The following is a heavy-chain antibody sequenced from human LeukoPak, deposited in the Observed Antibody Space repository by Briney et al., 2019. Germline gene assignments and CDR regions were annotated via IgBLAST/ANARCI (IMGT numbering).Heavy chain of an antibody. CDR3: ARRYDFWDY. CDR1: GFTFSTYE. Sequence: GGSLRLSCAASGFTFSTYEMNWVRQSPGKGLEWVSYISDSGTTIYYADSVKGRFTISRDNAKNSLYPQMNSLRAEDTAVYYCARRYDFWDYWGQGTLVTVSS. D-gene: IGHD3-3*01. V-gene: IGHV3-48*03. J-gene: IGHJ4*02. CDR2: ISDSGTTI.